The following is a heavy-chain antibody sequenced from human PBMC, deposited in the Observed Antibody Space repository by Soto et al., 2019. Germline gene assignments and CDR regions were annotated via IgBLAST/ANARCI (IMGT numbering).Heavy chain of an antibody. J-gene: IGHJ5*02. CDR3: ARDRARFYFDGFGWLDP. CDR1: GGSINTGGYY. CDR2: IYHSGST. D-gene: IGHD3-22*01. V-gene: IGHV4-31*03. Sequence: QVQLQESGPGLVKPSETLSLSCTVSGGSINTGGYYWSWIRQHPGKGLEWMGYIYHSGSTHYNPSLKSRVSMSVDTPKNQFSLKLSSVTAADTAVYYCARDRARFYFDGFGWLDPWGQGTLVTVSS.